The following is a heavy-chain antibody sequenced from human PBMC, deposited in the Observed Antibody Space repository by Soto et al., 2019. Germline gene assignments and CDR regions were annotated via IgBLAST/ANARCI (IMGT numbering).Heavy chain of an antibody. Sequence: GASVKVSCKVSGGTFSSYRFSWVRQAPGQGLEWMGGITPVFGTPDYAQKFQGRATVTADRSTNTAYMELSRLTSEDTAVYYCARDLPSLEVRSYGMDVWGQGTTVTVSS. CDR1: GGTFSSYR. J-gene: IGHJ6*02. D-gene: IGHD3-10*01. CDR2: ITPVFGTP. V-gene: IGHV1-69*06. CDR3: ARDLPSLEVRSYGMDV.